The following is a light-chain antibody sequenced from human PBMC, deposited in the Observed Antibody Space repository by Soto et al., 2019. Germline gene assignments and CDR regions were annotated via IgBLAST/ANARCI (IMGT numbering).Light chain of an antibody. CDR2: DVS. J-gene: IGLJ1*01. CDR3: SSYTSSSTGV. CDR1: SSDVGGYSY. Sequence: QSVLTQPASVSGSPGQSITISCTGTSSDVGGYSYVSWYQQHPGKAPKLMIYDVSNRPSGVSNRFSGSKSGNTASLTISGLQAEDEADYYCSSYTSSSTGVFGTGTKVPVL. V-gene: IGLV2-14*01.